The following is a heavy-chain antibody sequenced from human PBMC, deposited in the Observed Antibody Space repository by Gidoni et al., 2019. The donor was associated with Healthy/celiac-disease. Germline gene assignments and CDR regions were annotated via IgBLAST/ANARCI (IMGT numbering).Heavy chain of an antibody. J-gene: IGHJ4*02. V-gene: IGHV3-21*01. D-gene: IGHD6-13*01. CDR1: GFTFSSYS. CDR3: ARVPRAAAGTGY. CDR2: ISSSSSYI. Sequence: EVQLVESGGGLVTPGGSLRLSCAASGFTFSSYSMNWVRQAPGKGLEWVSSISSSSSYIYYADSVKGRFTISRDNAKNSLYLQMNSLRAEDTAVYYCARVPRAAAGTGYWGQGTLVTVSS.